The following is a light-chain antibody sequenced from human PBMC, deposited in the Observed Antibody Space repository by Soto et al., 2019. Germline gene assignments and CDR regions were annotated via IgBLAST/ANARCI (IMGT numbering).Light chain of an antibody. CDR3: CSYAGSYTLV. CDR1: SSDVGGYNY. CDR2: DVS. Sequence: QSALTQPRSVSGSPGQSVTISCTGTSSDVGGYNYVSWYQQHPGKAPKLMIYDVSKRPSGVPDRFSGSKSGNTASLTISGLQAEDEADYYCCSYAGSYTLVFGGLTKLTVL. J-gene: IGLJ2*01. V-gene: IGLV2-11*01.